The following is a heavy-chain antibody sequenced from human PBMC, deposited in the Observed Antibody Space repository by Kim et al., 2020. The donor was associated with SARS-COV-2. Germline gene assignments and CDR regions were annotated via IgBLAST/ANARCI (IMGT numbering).Heavy chain of an antibody. D-gene: IGHD4-17*01. CDR2: INSDGSTT. CDR1: GITFSNHW. Sequence: GGSLRLSCAASGITFSNHWMHWVRQAPGKGLEWVSRINSDGSTTTYADSVKGRFTVSRDNAKNTLYLQMSSLRAEDTAVYYCTRRDSGDSKYFQHWGQGT. V-gene: IGHV3-74*01. J-gene: IGHJ1*01. CDR3: TRRDSGDSKYFQH.